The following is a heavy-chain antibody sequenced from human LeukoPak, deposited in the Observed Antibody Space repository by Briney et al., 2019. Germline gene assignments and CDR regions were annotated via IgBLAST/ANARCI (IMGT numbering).Heavy chain of an antibody. D-gene: IGHD1-26*01. Sequence: GGSLRLSCAASGFTFSSYAMHWVRQAPGKGLEWVAVISYDGSNKYYADSVKGRFTISRDNSKNTLYLQMNSLRAEDTAVYYCGKNRYSGSLSPFDIWGQGTMVTVSS. CDR3: GKNRYSGSLSPFDI. CDR2: ISYDGSNK. V-gene: IGHV3-30-3*01. J-gene: IGHJ3*02. CDR1: GFTFSSYA.